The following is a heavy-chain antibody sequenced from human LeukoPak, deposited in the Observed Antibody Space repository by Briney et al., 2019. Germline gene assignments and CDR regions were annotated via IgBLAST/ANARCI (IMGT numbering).Heavy chain of an antibody. V-gene: IGHV3-23*01. D-gene: IGHD5-12*01. Sequence: GGSLRLSCAASGFRFRNFAMSWVRQAPGKGLEWVSLIIGSSGDTLYADSAKGRFTISRDISKNRLYLQMNSLRAEYTALYYCAKGAYDYIEMGYFDDWGQGTLVTVSS. CDR3: AKGAYDYIEMGYFDD. CDR2: IIGSSGDT. CDR1: GFRFRNFA. J-gene: IGHJ4*02.